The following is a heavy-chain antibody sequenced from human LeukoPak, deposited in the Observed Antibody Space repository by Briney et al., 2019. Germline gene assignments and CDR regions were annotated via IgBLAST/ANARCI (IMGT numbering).Heavy chain of an antibody. CDR3: ARFTPQGYGWGGYNRFDP. CDR2: IYYSGST. J-gene: IGHJ5*02. CDR1: GGSISSHY. V-gene: IGHV4-59*11. D-gene: IGHD3-16*01. Sequence: SETLSLTCTVSGGSISSHYWSWIRQPPGKGLEWIGYIYYSGSTNYNPSLKSRVTISLDTSKNQFSLNLTSVTAADTAVYYCARFTPQGYGWGGYNRFDPWGQGTLVTVSS.